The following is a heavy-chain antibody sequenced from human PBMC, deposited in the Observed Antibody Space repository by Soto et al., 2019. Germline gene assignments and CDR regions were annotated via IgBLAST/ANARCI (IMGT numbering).Heavy chain of an antibody. CDR3: ARKGPTPGTYHRDY. Sequence: GASLKVSCKASGCTFTSYAMHWVRQAPGQRLEWMGWINAGNGNTKYSQKFQGRVTITRDTSASTAYMELSSLRSEDTALYYCARKGPTPGTYHRDYWGQGTLVTVSS. J-gene: IGHJ4*02. D-gene: IGHD3-10*01. CDR2: INAGNGNT. CDR1: GCTFTSYA. V-gene: IGHV1-3*01.